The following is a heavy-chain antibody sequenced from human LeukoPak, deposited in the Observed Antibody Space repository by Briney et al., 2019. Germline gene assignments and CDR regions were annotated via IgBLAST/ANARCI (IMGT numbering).Heavy chain of an antibody. CDR3: ARATYQSKGTVYYSFDFFDY. CDR2: INREGTST. V-gene: IGHV3-74*03. CDR1: GFSFNTYW. J-gene: IGHJ4*02. Sequence: GGSLRLSCGASGFSFNTYWMHWVRQAPGQGLMWVSLINREGTSTKYADSVKGRFTISRDNAKNALHLQMNSLRAEDTAVYYCARATYQSKGTVYYSFDFFDYWGQGALVTVSS. D-gene: IGHD3-22*01.